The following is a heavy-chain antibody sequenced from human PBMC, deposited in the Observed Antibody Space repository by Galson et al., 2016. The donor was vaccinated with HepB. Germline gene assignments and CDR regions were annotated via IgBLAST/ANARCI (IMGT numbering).Heavy chain of an antibody. CDR3: ARDTSCAFHR. V-gene: IGHV3-7*01. J-gene: IGHJ4*02. CDR2: IKQDGSEQ. Sequence: LRLSCAASGFTFSTYWMSWVRQAPGKGLEWVANIKQDGSEQDYVDSVKGRFTISRDNAKNSLYLQMNSLRAEDTAVYYCARDTSCAFHRWGQGTLVTVSS. CDR1: GFTFSTYW. D-gene: IGHD1-26*01.